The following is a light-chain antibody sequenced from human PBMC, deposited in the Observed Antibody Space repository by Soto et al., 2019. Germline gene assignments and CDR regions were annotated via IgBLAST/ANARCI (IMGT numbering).Light chain of an antibody. J-gene: IGKJ1*01. Sequence: DIEMTQSPSSLSASVGDRVTITCRASQSISSYLNWYQQKPGNAPNLLIYAASTLHSGVPSRFSAYGSETDFTLTISNLQAEDFATYYCQQSYTTPRTFGQGTKVDIK. V-gene: IGKV1-39*01. CDR1: QSISSY. CDR3: QQSYTTPRT. CDR2: AAS.